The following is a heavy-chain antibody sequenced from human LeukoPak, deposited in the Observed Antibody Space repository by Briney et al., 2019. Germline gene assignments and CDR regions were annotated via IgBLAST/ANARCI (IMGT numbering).Heavy chain of an antibody. D-gene: IGHD7-27*01. CDR1: GFSFSSYA. J-gene: IGHJ4*02. Sequence: PGGSLRLSCAASGFSFSSYAVHWVRQAPGKGLEWVAVISYDGGKTYYADSVKGRFTISRDNSKNTLYLQMSSLRADDTAVYYRARERAGDPEYWGQGTLVTVSS. V-gene: IGHV3-30-3*01. CDR2: ISYDGGKT. CDR3: ARERAGDPEY.